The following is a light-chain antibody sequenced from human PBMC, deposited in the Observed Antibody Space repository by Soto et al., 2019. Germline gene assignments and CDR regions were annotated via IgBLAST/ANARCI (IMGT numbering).Light chain of an antibody. CDR2: GAS. J-gene: IGKJ2*01. CDR1: QGISNY. Sequence: DIQMTQSPSSLSASVGDRVTITCQASQGISNYLNWYQQKPGKAPKLLIYGASNLETGVPSRFSGSGSGTYFTLTISRLQPEDTATYFCQQYDSPPYTFGQGTKLEI. CDR3: QQYDSPPYT. V-gene: IGKV1-33*01.